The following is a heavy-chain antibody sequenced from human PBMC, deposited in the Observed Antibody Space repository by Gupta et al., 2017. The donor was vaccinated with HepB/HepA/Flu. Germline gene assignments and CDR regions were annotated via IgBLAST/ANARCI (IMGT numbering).Heavy chain of an antibody. J-gene: IGHJ2*01. V-gene: IGHV3-30-3*01. Sequence: QVQLVESGGGVVQPGRSLRLSCAASGFTFSSYAMHWVRQAPGKGLEWVAVISYDGSNKYYADSVKGRFTISRDNSKNTLYLQMNSLRAEDTAVYYCARTFLNWYFDLWGRGTLVTVSS. CDR1: GFTFSSYA. D-gene: IGHD2/OR15-2a*01. CDR3: ARTFLNWYFDL. CDR2: ISYDGSNK.